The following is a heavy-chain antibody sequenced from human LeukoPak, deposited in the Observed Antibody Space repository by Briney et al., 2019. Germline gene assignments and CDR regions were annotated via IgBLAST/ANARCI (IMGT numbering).Heavy chain of an antibody. CDR3: ASNRGGLTSY. CDR2: IIPIFGIT. CDR1: GGTFSNYA. J-gene: IGHJ4*02. Sequence: SVKVSCKASGGTFSNYAISWVRQAPGQGLEWMGRIIPIFGITNYAQKFQGRVTITTDESTSTAYMELITLRSEDTAVYHCASNRGGLTSYWGQGTLVTVSS. V-gene: IGHV1-69*05. D-gene: IGHD2-21*02.